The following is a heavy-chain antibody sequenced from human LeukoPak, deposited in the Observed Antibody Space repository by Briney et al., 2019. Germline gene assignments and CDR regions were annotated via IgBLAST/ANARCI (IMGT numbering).Heavy chain of an antibody. V-gene: IGHV3-33*01. Sequence: GGSLRLSCAASGFTFSNYAMHWVRQAPGKGLEWVAIIWYDGSNKDYADSVKGRFTISRDNSKNTLYLQMNSLRAEDTAVYFCARGAGGDYYFYIDVWGKGTTVTLSS. J-gene: IGHJ6*03. CDR2: IWYDGSNK. CDR3: ARGAGGDYYFYIDV. D-gene: IGHD1-14*01. CDR1: GFTFSNYA.